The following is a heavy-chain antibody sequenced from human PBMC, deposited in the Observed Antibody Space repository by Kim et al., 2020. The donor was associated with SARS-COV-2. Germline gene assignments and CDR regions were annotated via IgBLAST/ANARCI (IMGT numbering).Heavy chain of an antibody. V-gene: IGHV7-4-1*02. D-gene: IGHD5-18*01. CDR2: INTNTGNP. J-gene: IGHJ5*02. Sequence: ASVKVSCKASGYTFTSYAMNWVRQAPGQGLEWMGWINTNTGNPTYAQGFTGRFVFSLDTSVSTAYLQISSLKAEDTAVYYCARLPGLDTAMVTSWFDPWGQGTLVTVSS. CDR3: ARLPGLDTAMVTSWFDP. CDR1: GYTFTSYA.